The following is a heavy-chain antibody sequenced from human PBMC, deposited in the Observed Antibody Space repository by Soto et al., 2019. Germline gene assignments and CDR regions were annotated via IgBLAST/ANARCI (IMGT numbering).Heavy chain of an antibody. J-gene: IGHJ4*01. V-gene: IGHV3-11*06. Sequence: LRLSCAASGFTFSDYYMSWIRQAPGKGLEWVSYISSSSTYTNYADSVKGRFTISRDNAKNSLNLQMNSLRAEDTVVYYCARERAQVLGVPENWDPGTLLTVSS. D-gene: IGHD3-10*01. CDR1: GFTFSDYY. CDR3: ARERAQVLGVPEN. CDR2: ISSSSTYT.